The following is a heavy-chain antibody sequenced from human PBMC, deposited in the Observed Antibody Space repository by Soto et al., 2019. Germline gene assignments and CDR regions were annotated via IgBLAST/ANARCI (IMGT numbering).Heavy chain of an antibody. CDR1: GFTFSSYA. Sequence: GGSLRLSCAASGFTFSSYAMSWVRQAPGKGLEWVSAISGSGDSTYYADSVEGRFTISRDNSKNTLYLQMNSLRAEDTAIYYSAKGTSGFGQFYSFYYMDVWGRGTTVTVSS. J-gene: IGHJ6*03. V-gene: IGHV3-23*01. CDR3: AKGTSGFGQFYSFYYMDV. D-gene: IGHD3-10*01. CDR2: ISGSGDST.